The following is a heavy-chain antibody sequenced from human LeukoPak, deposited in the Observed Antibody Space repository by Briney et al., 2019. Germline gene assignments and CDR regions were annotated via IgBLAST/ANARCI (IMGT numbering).Heavy chain of an antibody. Sequence: PSETLSLTCTVSGDSISSYYWSWIRQPPGKGLEWIGYIYYSGSTNYNPSLKSRVTISVDTSKNQFSLKLSSVTAADTAVYYCARSEWRSLFQWLTYYYYYMDVWGKGTTVTISS. J-gene: IGHJ6*03. CDR1: GDSISSYY. V-gene: IGHV4-59*12. D-gene: IGHD6-19*01. CDR2: IYYSGST. CDR3: ARSEWRSLFQWLTYYYYYMDV.